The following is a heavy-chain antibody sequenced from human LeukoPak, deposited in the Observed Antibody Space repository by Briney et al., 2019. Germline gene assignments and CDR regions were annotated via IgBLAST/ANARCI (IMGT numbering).Heavy chain of an antibody. CDR1: GGTFSSYA. V-gene: IGHV1-69*13. Sequence: SVKVSCTASGGTFSSYAISWVRQAPGQGLEWMGGIIPIFGTANYAQKFQGRVTITADESTSTAYMELSSLRSEDTAVYYCARVGVELELLEDYYYYYGMDVWGQGTTVTVSS. CDR3: ARVGVELELLEDYYYYYGMDV. J-gene: IGHJ6*02. D-gene: IGHD1-7*01. CDR2: IIPIFGTA.